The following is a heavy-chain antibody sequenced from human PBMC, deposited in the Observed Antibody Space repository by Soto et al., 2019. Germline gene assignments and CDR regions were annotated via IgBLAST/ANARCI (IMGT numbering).Heavy chain of an antibody. CDR1: GFTFSTYW. D-gene: IGHD6-13*01. CDR2: IKEDGSEK. CDR3: AHPYLASAGQNY. J-gene: IGHJ4*02. V-gene: IGHV3-7*01. Sequence: EVQLVESGGGLVQPGGSLRLSCAASGFTFSTYWMSWVRQAPGKGLEWVANIKEDGSEKYYVDSVKGRFTISRDNAKNSLYLQMNSLRVEDTALYDCAHPYLASAGQNYWGQGTLVTVSS.